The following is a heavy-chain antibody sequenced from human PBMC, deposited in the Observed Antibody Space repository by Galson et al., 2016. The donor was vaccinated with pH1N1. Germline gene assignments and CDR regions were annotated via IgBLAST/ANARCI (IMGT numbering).Heavy chain of an antibody. CDR2: IYHSGST. CDR1: GGSISSGGYS. D-gene: IGHD4-17*01. CDR3: VRADGDNDNDAFDI. Sequence: TLSLTCTVSGGSISSGGYSWTWIRQPPGEGLEWIGYIYHSGSTYYSPSLRSRVTISIDKSKNQFSLKLTSVTAADTAVYHCVRADGDNDNDAFDIWGQGTMVTVSS. V-gene: IGHV4-30-2*01. J-gene: IGHJ3*02.